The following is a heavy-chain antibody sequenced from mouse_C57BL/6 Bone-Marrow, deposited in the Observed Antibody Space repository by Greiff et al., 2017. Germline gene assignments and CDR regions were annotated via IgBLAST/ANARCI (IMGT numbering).Heavy chain of an antibody. CDR2: IDPSDSYT. V-gene: IGHV1-69*01. D-gene: IGHD1-1*01. CDR3: ARCGTTVVAIRYFDV. J-gene: IGHJ1*03. CDR1: GYTFTSYW. Sequence: VKLMESGAELVMPGASVKLSCKASGYTFTSYWMHWVKQRPGQGLEWIGEIDPSDSYTNYNQKFKGKSTVTVDKSSSTAYMQLISLTSEDSAVYYCARCGTTVVAIRYFDVWGTGTTVTVSS.